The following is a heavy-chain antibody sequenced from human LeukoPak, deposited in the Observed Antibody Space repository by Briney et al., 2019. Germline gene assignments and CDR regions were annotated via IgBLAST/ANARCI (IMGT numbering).Heavy chain of an antibody. J-gene: IGHJ4*02. D-gene: IGHD5-24*01. CDR1: GFTFSSYN. Sequence: GGSLRLSCAASGFTFSSYNMNWVRQAPGKGLEWVSSISRSSIYIYYADSVKGRFTISRDNAENSLYLQMNSLRAEDTAVYYCASSLTPGDGYNSRPFDYWGQGALVTVSS. V-gene: IGHV3-21*01. CDR3: ASSLTPGDGYNSRPFDY. CDR2: ISRSSIYI.